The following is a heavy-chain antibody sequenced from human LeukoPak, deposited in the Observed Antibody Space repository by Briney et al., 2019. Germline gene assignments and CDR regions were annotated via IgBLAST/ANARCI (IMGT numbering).Heavy chain of an antibody. CDR1: GFTFSIYA. CDR3: ATQACSGGKCYLEN. Sequence: GGSLSLSCAASGFTFSIYATTWVPQAPGKGLEWVSAISVSDDSTYYADSVKGRFTNPRDNSKNTPWLQANSLRAEDTAVYYCATQACSGGKCYLENWGQGTLVTVSS. CDR2: ISVSDDST. V-gene: IGHV3-23*01. J-gene: IGHJ4*02. D-gene: IGHD2-15*01.